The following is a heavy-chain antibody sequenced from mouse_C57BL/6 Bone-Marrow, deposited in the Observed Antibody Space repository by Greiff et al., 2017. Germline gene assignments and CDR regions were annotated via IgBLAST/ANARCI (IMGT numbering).Heavy chain of an antibody. CDR2: IYPGDGDT. J-gene: IGHJ2*01. CDR3: ARFDSSGFPDY. V-gene: IGHV1-82*01. Sequence: QVQLQQSGPELVKPGASVKISCKASGYAFSSSWMNWVKQRPGKGLEWIGRIYPGDGDTNYNGKFKGKATLTADKSSSTAYMQLSSLTSEYSAVYFCARFDSSGFPDYWGQGTTLTVSS. CDR1: GYAFSSSW. D-gene: IGHD3-2*02.